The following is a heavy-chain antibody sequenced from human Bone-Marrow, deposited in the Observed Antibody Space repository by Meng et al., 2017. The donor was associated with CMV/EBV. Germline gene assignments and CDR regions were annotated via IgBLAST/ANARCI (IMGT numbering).Heavy chain of an antibody. D-gene: IGHD6-19*01. Sequence: GESLKISCKGSGYSFTSYWIGWVHQMPGKGLEWMGIIYPPDSKTKYSPSFQGHVTISVDKSISTAYLQWSSLKASDTAMYYCARQTSGWPNWFDPWGQGTVVTVSS. V-gene: IGHV5-51*07. J-gene: IGHJ5*02. CDR2: IYPPDSKT. CDR1: GYSFTSYW. CDR3: ARQTSGWPNWFDP.